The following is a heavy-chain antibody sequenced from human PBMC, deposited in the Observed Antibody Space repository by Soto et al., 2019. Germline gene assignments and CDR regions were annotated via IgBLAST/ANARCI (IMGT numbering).Heavy chain of an antibody. V-gene: IGHV3-9*01. Sequence: EVQLVESGGGLVQPGRSLRLSCAASGFSFDDYAMYWVRQAPGKGLEWVSGISWNSGSMVYADSVKGRFTISKDNGKKALYLEMNGLRVWDTGVHFCAKGLGEAYSRSWLFDHWGLGTLVTVSS. CDR2: ISWNSGSM. J-gene: IGHJ4*02. CDR3: AKGLGEAYSRSWLFDH. D-gene: IGHD6-13*01. CDR1: GFSFDDYA.